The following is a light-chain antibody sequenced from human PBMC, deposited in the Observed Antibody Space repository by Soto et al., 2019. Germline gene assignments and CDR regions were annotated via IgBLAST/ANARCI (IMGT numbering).Light chain of an antibody. CDR2: GAS. CDR1: QSVSSN. Sequence: EIVMTQSQATLSVSPGERATLSCRASQSVSSNLAWYQQQPGQAPRLLIYGASPRATGIPARFSGSGSGTEFTLIISSLQSEDFAVYYCQQYNNWPPITFGQGTRLEIK. CDR3: QQYNNWPPIT. J-gene: IGKJ5*01. V-gene: IGKV3-15*01.